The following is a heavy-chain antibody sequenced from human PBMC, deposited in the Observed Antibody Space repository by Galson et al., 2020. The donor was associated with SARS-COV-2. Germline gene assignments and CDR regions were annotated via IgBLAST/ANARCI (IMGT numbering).Heavy chain of an antibody. V-gene: IGHV1-69*13. CDR3: ARASWGTVTTNYYYYMDV. Sequence: SVKVSCKASGGTFSSYAISWVRQAPGQGLEWMGGNIPIFGTANYAQKFQGRVTITADESTSTAYMELSSLRSEDTAVYYCARASWGTVTTNYYYYMDVWGKGTTVTVSS. CDR2: NIPIFGTA. D-gene: IGHD4-4*01. CDR1: GGTFSSYA. J-gene: IGHJ6*03.